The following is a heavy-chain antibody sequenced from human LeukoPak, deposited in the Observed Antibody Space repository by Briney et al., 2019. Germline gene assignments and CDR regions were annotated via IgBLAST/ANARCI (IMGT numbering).Heavy chain of an antibody. D-gene: IGHD2-21*01. CDR3: ARRTPRCGGTCYDAFDV. J-gene: IGHJ3*01. CDR1: GYTFIDYD. Sequence: GASVKVSCKASGYTFIDYDINWVRQAPGQGLEWMGLMSPHNGHTEYAQNFQGRVTMTRDTSTGTAYMELRGLRSEDTAVYYCARRTPRCGGTCYDAFDVWGQGTMVTVSS. CDR2: MSPHNGHT. V-gene: IGHV1-8*01.